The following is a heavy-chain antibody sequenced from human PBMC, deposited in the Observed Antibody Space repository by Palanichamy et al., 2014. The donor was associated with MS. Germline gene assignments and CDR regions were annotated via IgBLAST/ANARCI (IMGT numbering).Heavy chain of an antibody. V-gene: IGHV3-23*01. CDR3: AKDRVITFGGVIVNMNFDY. CDR1: GFTFSSYA. J-gene: IGHJ4*02. CDR2: ISGSGGST. D-gene: IGHD3-16*02. Sequence: EVQLLESGGGLVQPGGSLRLSCAASGFTFSSYAMSWVRQAPGKGLEWVSAISGSGGSTYYVDSVKGRFTISRDNSKNTLYLQMNSLRAEDTAVYYCAKDRVITFGGVIVNMNFDYWGQGTLVTVSS.